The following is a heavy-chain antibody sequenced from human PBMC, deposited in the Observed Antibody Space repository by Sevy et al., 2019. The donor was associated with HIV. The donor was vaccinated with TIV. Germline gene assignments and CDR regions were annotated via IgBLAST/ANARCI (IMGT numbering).Heavy chain of an antibody. CDR1: GFTFNSYA. CDR2: ISGSGGST. J-gene: IGHJ4*02. CDR3: AQGYGSGSPPDY. D-gene: IGHD3-10*01. V-gene: IGHV3-23*01. Sequence: GGSLRLTCAASGFTFNSYAMSWVRQAPGKGLEWVSSISGSGGSTYYADSVKGRFTISSDNSKKTVDLEMNSLRGEDTAVYYCAQGYGSGSPPDYWGQGILVTVSS.